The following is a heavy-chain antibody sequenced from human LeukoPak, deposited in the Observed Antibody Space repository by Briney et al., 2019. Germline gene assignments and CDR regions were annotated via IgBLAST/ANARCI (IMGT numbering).Heavy chain of an antibody. CDR1: GFTFSSYS. D-gene: IGHD6-19*01. Sequence: GGSLRLSCAASGFTFSSYSMNWVRQAPGKGLEWVSYISSSSSAIYYADSVKGRFTISRDNAKNSLYLQMDRLRDEDTAVYYCARDEEAVGYYFDYWGQGTLVTVSS. J-gene: IGHJ4*02. V-gene: IGHV3-48*02. CDR3: ARDEEAVGYYFDY. CDR2: ISSSSSAI.